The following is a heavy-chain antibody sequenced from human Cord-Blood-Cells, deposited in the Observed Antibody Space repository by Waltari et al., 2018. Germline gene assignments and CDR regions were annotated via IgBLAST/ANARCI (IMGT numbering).Heavy chain of an antibody. Sequence: QLQLQESGPGLVKPSETLSLTCTVPCGSIRSSSYYWGWIRQPPGKGLEWIGSIYYSGSTYYNPSLKSRVTISVDTSKNQFSLKLSSVTAADTAVYYCARRGYSSSFDYWGQGTLVTVSS. J-gene: IGHJ4*02. CDR3: ARRGYSSSFDY. V-gene: IGHV4-39*01. CDR1: CGSIRSSSYY. D-gene: IGHD6-13*01. CDR2: IYYSGST.